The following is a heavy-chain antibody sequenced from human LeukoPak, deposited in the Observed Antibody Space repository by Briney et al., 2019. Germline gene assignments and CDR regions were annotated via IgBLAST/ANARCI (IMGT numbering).Heavy chain of an antibody. V-gene: IGHV4-39*07. Sequence: SETLSLTCTVSGGSISSSGYYWGWIRQPPGKGLEWIGSTYYSGSTYYNPSLKSRVTISVDTSKNQFSLKLSSVTAADTAVYYCARDKVPGDYWGRGTLVTVSS. CDR2: TYYSGST. CDR3: ARDKVPGDY. J-gene: IGHJ4*02. CDR1: GGSISSSGYY. D-gene: IGHD1-1*01.